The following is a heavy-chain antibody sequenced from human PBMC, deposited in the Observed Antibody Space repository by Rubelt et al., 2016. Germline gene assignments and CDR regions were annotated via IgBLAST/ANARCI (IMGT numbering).Heavy chain of an antibody. CDR1: GYTFTGYY. CDR3: ARDLTPGPYYYYYGMDV. Sequence: KASGYTFTGYYMHWVRQAPGQGLEWMGWINPNSGGTNYAQKFQGRVTMTRDTSISTAYMELSRLRSDDTAVYYCARDLTPGPYYYYYGMDVWGQGATVTVSS. J-gene: IGHJ6*02. V-gene: IGHV1-2*02. CDR2: INPNSGGT. D-gene: IGHD3-9*01.